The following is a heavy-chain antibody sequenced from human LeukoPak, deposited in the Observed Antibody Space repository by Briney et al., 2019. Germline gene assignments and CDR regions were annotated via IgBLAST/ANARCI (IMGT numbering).Heavy chain of an antibody. D-gene: IGHD1-26*01. V-gene: IGHV3-21*01. CDR1: GFTFSGHS. CDR3: ARDGSPNYGYYAFFDN. J-gene: IGHJ4*02. CDR2: FTSTATLT. Sequence: GVSLRLSCATSGFTFSGHSMSWVRQARGEGLEWVSSFTSTATLTYYAVSVTGRFPISSDNAKNSLILQTSSLTVANTGIYYCARDGSPNYGYYAFFDNWGQGTLVTVSS.